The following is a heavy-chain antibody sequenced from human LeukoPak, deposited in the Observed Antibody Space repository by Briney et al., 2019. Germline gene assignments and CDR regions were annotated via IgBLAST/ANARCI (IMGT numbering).Heavy chain of an antibody. CDR3: AREPTLLWFGVTYNWFDP. CDR1: GGSISSYY. V-gene: IGHV4-4*07. D-gene: IGHD3-10*01. CDR2: IYTGGST. Sequence: SETLSLTCTVSGGSISSYYWSWIRQPAGKGLEWIGRIYTGGSTNYNPSLKSRVTMSVDTSKNQFSLKLSSVTAADTAVYYCAREPTLLWFGVTYNWFDPWGQGTLVTVSS. J-gene: IGHJ5*02.